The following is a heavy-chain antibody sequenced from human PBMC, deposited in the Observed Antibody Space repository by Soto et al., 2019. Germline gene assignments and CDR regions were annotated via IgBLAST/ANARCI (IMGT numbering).Heavy chain of an antibody. V-gene: IGHV4-34*01. D-gene: IGHD7-27*01. Sequence: LSLTCGVYGGSLSNYYWSWIRQSPGKGLEWIGEISHSGTTNYNPSLKSRVSMSGDTSKSQFSLELRSLTAADTAVYYCAVYDVGTIIQDYWAQGTLVTVSS. CDR3: AVYDVGTIIQDY. CDR2: ISHSGTT. J-gene: IGHJ4*02. CDR1: GGSLSNYY.